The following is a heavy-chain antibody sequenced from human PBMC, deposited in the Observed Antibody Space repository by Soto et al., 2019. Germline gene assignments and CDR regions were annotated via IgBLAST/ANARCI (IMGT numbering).Heavy chain of an antibody. CDR3: ARAPPLYDSSGYYLDY. CDR1: DVSISSSNW. V-gene: IGHV4-4*02. CDR2: IYHSGST. J-gene: IGHJ4*02. D-gene: IGHD3-22*01. Sequence: SETLSLTCAVSDVSISSSNWWSWVRQSPGKGLEWIGEIYHSGSTNYKPSLKSRVTISVDKSKNQFSLKLRSVTAADTAVYYCARAPPLYDSSGYYLDYWGQGTLVTVSS.